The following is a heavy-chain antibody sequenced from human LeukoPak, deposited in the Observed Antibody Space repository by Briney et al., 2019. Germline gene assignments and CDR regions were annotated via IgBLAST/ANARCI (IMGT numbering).Heavy chain of an antibody. CDR1: GFTFSSYG. D-gene: IGHD2-2*01. V-gene: IGHV3-30*02. CDR2: IRYDGSNK. Sequence: GGSLKLSCAASGFTFSSYGMHWVRQAPGKGLEWVAFIRYDGSNKYYADSVKGRFTISRDNSKNTLYLRMNSLRAEDTAVYYCAKDYQLLDYYYYYMDVWGKGTTVTISS. CDR3: AKDYQLLDYYYYYMDV. J-gene: IGHJ6*03.